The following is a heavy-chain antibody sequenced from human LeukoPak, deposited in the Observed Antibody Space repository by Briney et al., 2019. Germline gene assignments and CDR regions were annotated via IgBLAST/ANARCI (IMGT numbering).Heavy chain of an antibody. CDR2: IYAGGGT. D-gene: IGHD2-21*01. Sequence: GGSLRLSCAASGFTFSSYAMTWVRQAPGKGLEWVSVIYAGGGTHYGDSVRGRFTISRDISKNAFYLQMNSLRADDTALYYCAREDSAGATFDYWGQGTLVTVSS. V-gene: IGHV3-66*01. CDR1: GFTFSSYA. CDR3: AREDSAGATFDY. J-gene: IGHJ4*02.